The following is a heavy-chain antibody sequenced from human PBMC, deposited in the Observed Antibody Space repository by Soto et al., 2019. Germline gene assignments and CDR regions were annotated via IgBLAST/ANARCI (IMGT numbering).Heavy chain of an antibody. D-gene: IGHD3-10*01. CDR3: ASGSIVDP. CDR2: ISYDGSNK. Sequence: GGSLRLSCAASGFTFSSYAMHWVRQAPGKGLEWVAVISYDGSNKYYADSVKGRFTISRDNSKNTLYLQMNSLRAEDTAVYYCASGSIVDPWGQGTLVTVSS. CDR1: GFTFSSYA. V-gene: IGHV3-30-3*01. J-gene: IGHJ5*02.